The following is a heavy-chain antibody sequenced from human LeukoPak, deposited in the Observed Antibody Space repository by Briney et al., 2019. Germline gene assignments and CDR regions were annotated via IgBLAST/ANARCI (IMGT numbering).Heavy chain of an antibody. Sequence: GGSLRLSCAASGFTFSTYAMTWVRQAPGKGLEWVSTITTTGGSTYYADSVKGRFTISRDNSKNTLYLPMNSLRAEDTAVYYCSKSSGFHDYWGQGTLVTVSS. D-gene: IGHD3-10*01. CDR3: SKSSGFHDY. CDR1: GFTFSTYA. CDR2: ITTTGGST. V-gene: IGHV3-23*01. J-gene: IGHJ4*02.